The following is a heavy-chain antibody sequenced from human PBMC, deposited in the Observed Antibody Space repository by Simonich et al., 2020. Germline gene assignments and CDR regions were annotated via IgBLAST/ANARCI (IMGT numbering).Heavy chain of an antibody. V-gene: IGHV4-34*01. CDR1: GGSFSGYY. CDR3: ARPLGIVWAFDI. Sequence: QVQLQQWGAGLLKPSETLSLPCAVYGGSFSGYYWSWIRQPPGKGLEWIGEINHSESTNYNPSLKSRVTISVDTSKNQFSLKLSSVTAADTAVYYCARPLGIVWAFDIWGQGTMVTVSS. J-gene: IGHJ3*02. D-gene: IGHD3-16*01. CDR2: INHSEST.